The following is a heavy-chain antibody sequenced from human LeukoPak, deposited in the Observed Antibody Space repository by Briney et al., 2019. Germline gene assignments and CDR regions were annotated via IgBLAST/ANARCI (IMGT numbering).Heavy chain of an antibody. CDR1: GGSFSGYY. D-gene: IGHD3-3*01. CDR3: ARGGPTYYDFWGGYPYYFDY. J-gene: IGHJ4*02. V-gene: IGHV4-34*01. Sequence: SETLSLTCAVYGGSFSGYYWSWIRQPPGKGLEWIGEINHSGSTNYNPSLKSRVTISVDTSKNQFSLKLSSVTAADTAVYYCARGGPTYYDFWGGYPYYFDYWGQGTLVTVSS. CDR2: INHSGST.